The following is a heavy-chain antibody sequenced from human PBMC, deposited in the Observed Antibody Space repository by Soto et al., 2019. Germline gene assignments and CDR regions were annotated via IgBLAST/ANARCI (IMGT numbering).Heavy chain of an antibody. CDR3: VRDWSTFWGMDV. CDR2: IKQDGSEK. Sequence: PRLSCAASGLTFSTYWMNWVRQAPGKGLEWVANIKQDGSEKYYVDSVKGRFAISRDNAKESLFLQMNNLRAEDTAVYYCVRDWSTFWGMDVWGQGTTVTVYS. CDR1: GLTFSTYW. V-gene: IGHV3-7*01. J-gene: IGHJ6*02.